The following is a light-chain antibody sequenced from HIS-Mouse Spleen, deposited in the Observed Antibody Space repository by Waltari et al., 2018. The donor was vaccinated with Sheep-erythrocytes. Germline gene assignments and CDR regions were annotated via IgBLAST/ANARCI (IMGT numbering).Light chain of an antibody. V-gene: IGLV1-44*01. J-gene: IGLJ3*02. Sequence: QSVLTQPPSASGTPGQRVTIPCSGSCSNIGSNTVNWYQQLPGPAPKLLIYSHHRRRSGDRDRICGCTSGPSASQAISELQSADEAEYYCAAWADSLNGPVFGGGTKVTVL. CDR2: SHH. CDR1: CSNIGSNT. CDR3: AAWADSLNGPV.